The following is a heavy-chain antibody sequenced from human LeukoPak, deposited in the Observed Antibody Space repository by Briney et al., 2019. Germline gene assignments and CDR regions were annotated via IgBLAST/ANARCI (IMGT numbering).Heavy chain of an antibody. J-gene: IGHJ4*02. D-gene: IGHD3-10*01. CDR2: ISGSGGTT. CDR3: AKSRTFGDSPSIY. V-gene: IGHV3-23*01. Sequence: GGSLRLSCAASGITFSSYGMSWVRQAPGKGLEWVSGISGSGGTTYYADSVKGRFTISRDNSKNTLYLQMNSLRAEDTAVYFCAKSRTFGDSPSIYWGQGTLVTVSS. CDR1: GITFSSYG.